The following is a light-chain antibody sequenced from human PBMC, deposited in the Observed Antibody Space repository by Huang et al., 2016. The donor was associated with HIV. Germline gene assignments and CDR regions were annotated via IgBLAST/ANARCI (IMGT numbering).Light chain of an antibody. V-gene: IGKV3-15*01. CDR2: GAS. Sequence: EIVMTQPPATLSVSPGERATLSCRASQSVSSNLAWYQQKPGQAPRLLIYGASTRATGIPARFSGSGSGTEFTLTISSLQSEDFAVYYCQQYNNWPLWTFGQGTKVEIK. CDR3: QQYNNWPLWT. CDR1: QSVSSN. J-gene: IGKJ1*01.